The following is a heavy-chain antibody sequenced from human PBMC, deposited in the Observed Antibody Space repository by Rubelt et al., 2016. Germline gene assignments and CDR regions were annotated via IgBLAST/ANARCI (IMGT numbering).Heavy chain of an antibody. Sequence: EVQLVESGGGLVQPGGSLRLSCAASGFTFSSYSMNWVRQAPGKGLEWVSYISGSSSTIYYADSVKGRFTISRDNSKNTMYLQVNSLRAEDTAVYYCAKAPRGSSGWLNWFDPWGQGTQVTVSS. CDR2: ISGSSSTI. V-gene: IGHV3-48*01. CDR3: AKAPRGSSGWLNWFDP. J-gene: IGHJ5*02. CDR1: GFTFSSYS. D-gene: IGHD6-19*01.